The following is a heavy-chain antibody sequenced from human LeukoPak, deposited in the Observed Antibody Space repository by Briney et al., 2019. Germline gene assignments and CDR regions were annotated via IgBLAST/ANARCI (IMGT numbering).Heavy chain of an antibody. J-gene: IGHJ4*02. CDR3: ARVKGDIVVVPAALTFDY. Sequence: GGSLRLSCAASGFTFSSYAMHWVRQAPGKGLEWVAVISYDGSNEYYADSVKGRFTISRDNSKNTLYPQMNSLRAEDTAVYYCARVKGDIVVVPAALTFDYWGQGTLVTVSS. D-gene: IGHD2-2*01. CDR1: GFTFSSYA. V-gene: IGHV3-30-3*01. CDR2: ISYDGSNE.